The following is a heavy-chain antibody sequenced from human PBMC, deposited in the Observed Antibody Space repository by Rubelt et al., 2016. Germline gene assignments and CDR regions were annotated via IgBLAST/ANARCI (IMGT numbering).Heavy chain of an antibody. CDR2: IPIFGTA. CDR3: ARGGTGLWFGESLFDY. Sequence: IPIFGTANYAQKLQGRVTMTTDTSTSTAYMELRSLRSDDTAVYYCARGGTGLWFGESLFDYWGQGTLVTVSS. J-gene: IGHJ4*02. V-gene: IGHV1-69*05. D-gene: IGHD3-10*01.